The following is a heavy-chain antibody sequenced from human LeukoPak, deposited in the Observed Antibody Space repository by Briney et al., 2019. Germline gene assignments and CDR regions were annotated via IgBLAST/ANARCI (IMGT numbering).Heavy chain of an antibody. D-gene: IGHD2-15*01. J-gene: IGHJ5*02. CDR2: IYYSGST. CDR1: GGSISSGDYY. Sequence: KPSETLSLTCTVSGGSISSGDYYWSWIRQPPGKGLEWIGYIYYSGSTYYNPSLKSRVTISVDTSKNQFSLKLSSVTAADTAVYYCARVHIVVVVAARTFYNWFDPWGQGTLVTVSS. V-gene: IGHV4-30-4*01. CDR3: ARVHIVVVVAARTFYNWFDP.